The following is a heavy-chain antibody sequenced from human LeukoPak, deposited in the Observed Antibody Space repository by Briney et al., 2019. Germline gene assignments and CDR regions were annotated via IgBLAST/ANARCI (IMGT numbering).Heavy chain of an antibody. V-gene: IGHV4-59*02. D-gene: IGHD4-23*01. J-gene: IGHJ1*01. CDR2: IYDSGIT. CDR1: GGSVSGYY. Sequence: SETLSLTCTVSGGSVSGYYWTWIRQPPGKGLQWIGYIYDSGITNYNSSLKSRVTISVDTSRNHFSLKLSSVTAADTAVYYCASTRPDYGGNSSRWKYFQHWGQGTLVTVSS. CDR3: ASTRPDYGGNSSRWKYFQH.